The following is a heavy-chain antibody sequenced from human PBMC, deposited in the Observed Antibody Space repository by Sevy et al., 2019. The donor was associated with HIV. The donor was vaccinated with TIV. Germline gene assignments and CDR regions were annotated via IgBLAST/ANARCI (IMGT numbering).Heavy chain of an antibody. CDR2: ISAYNGNT. Sequence: ASVKVSCKASGYTFTSYGISWVRQAPGQGLEWMGWISAYNGNTNYAQKLQGRVTMTTDTSTSTAYMELRSLRSDDTAVDYCAGGGGIVTMVRGVINAVIDYWGQGTLVTVSS. V-gene: IGHV1-18*01. CDR1: GYTFTSYG. CDR3: AGGGGIVTMVRGVINAVIDY. J-gene: IGHJ4*02. D-gene: IGHD3-10*01.